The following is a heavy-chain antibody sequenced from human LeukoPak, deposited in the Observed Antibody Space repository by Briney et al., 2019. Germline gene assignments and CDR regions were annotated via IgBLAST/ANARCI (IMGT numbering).Heavy chain of an antibody. V-gene: IGHV3-48*01. Sequence: GGSLRLSCAASGFTFSSYSMNWVRQAPGKGPEWVSSISTAGNTMYYADSVKGRFTISRDNSKNTLYLQMNSLRAEDTAVYYCAKDLPILTGYYSYYFDYWGQGTLVTVSS. CDR2: ISTAGNTM. CDR1: GFTFSSYS. D-gene: IGHD3-9*01. CDR3: AKDLPILTGYYSYYFDY. J-gene: IGHJ4*02.